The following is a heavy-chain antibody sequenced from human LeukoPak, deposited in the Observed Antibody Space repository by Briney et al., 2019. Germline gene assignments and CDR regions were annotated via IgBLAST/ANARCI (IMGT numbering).Heavy chain of an antibody. CDR3: AGDDYSSSGNWFDP. V-gene: IGHV1-2*02. CDR1: GYTFTGYY. Sequence: ASVKVSCKASGYTFTGYYMHWVRQAPGQGLEWMGWINSNSGDTNYAQKFQGRVTMTRDTSISTAYMELSRLRSDDTAVYYCAGDDYSSSGNWFDPWGQGTLVTVSS. J-gene: IGHJ5*02. CDR2: INSNSGDT. D-gene: IGHD6-6*01.